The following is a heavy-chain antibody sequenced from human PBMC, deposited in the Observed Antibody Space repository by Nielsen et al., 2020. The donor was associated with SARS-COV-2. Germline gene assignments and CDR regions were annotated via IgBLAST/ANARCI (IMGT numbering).Heavy chain of an antibody. D-gene: IGHD6-19*01. CDR1: GYTFTAYA. CDR2: INSDSGNT. CDR3: ARITPSSGWDY. J-gene: IGHJ4*02. Sequence: ASVKVSCKASGYTFTAYAIHWVRQDPGQGLEWMGWINSDSGNTKYSQKFQGRVTMTRDTSANTAYMELSSLSSEDTAVYYCARITPSSGWDYWGQGTLVTVSS. V-gene: IGHV1-3*04.